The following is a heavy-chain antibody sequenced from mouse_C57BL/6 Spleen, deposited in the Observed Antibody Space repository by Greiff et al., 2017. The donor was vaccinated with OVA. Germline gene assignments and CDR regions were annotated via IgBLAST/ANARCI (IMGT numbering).Heavy chain of an antibody. Sequence: QVQLQQPGAELVKPGASVKLSCKASGYTFTSYWMHWVKQRPGRGLEWIGRIGPNSGGTKYNEKVKSKATLTVDKPSSTAYMQLSSLTSEDSAVYYWARSGDGYYGGYFDVWGTGTTVTVSS. J-gene: IGHJ1*03. V-gene: IGHV1-72*01. CDR2: IGPNSGGT. CDR1: GYTFTSYW. CDR3: ARSGDGYYGGYFDV. D-gene: IGHD2-3*01.